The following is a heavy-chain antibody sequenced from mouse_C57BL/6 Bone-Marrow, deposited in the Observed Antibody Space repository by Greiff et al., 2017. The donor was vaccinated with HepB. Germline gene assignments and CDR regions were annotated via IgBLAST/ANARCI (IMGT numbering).Heavy chain of an antibody. CDR1: GYSITSGYD. D-gene: IGHD2-2*01. CDR2: ISYSGST. Sequence: EVQLVESGPGMVKPSQSLSLTCTVTGYSITSGYDWHWIRHFPGNKLEWMGYISYSGSTNYNPSLKSRISITHDTSKNHFFLKLNSVTTEDTATYYCARGMVTTWYFDVWGTGTTVTVSS. J-gene: IGHJ1*03. CDR3: ARGMVTTWYFDV. V-gene: IGHV3-1*01.